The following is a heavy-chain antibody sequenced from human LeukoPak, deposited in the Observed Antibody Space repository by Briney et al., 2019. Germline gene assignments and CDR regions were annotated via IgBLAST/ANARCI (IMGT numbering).Heavy chain of an antibody. J-gene: IGHJ4*02. CDR1: GFTFSSHW. D-gene: IGHD2-15*01. CDR2: IVNDGSGA. V-gene: IGHV3-74*01. Sequence: GGSLRLSCAASGFTFSSHWMHWVRQAPGKGRVWISRIVNDGSGATYVDSVKGRFTTSRDNAKNTLFLQMNSLRAEDTAVYYCVRDSPHSGFNIDFDYWGQGTLVAVSS. CDR3: VRDSPHSGFNIDFDY.